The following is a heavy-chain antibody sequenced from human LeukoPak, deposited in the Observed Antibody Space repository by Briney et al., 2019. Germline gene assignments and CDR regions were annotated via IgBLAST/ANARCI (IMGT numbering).Heavy chain of an antibody. CDR3: ASSQPDYDILTGYYMVSFDY. Sequence: PSETLSLTCTVSGGSISSYYWSWIRQPAGKGLEWIGRIYTSGSTNYNPSLKSRVTMSVDTSKNQFSLKLSSVTAADTAVYYCASSQPDYDILTGYYMVSFDYWGQGTLVTVSS. J-gene: IGHJ4*02. V-gene: IGHV4-4*07. CDR1: GGSISSYY. CDR2: IYTSGST. D-gene: IGHD3-9*01.